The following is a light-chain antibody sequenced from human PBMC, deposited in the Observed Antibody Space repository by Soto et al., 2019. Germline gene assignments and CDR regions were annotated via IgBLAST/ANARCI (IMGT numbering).Light chain of an antibody. V-gene: IGKV1-5*01. Sequence: GDRVTITCRASQSISSWLAWYQQKPGKAPKLLIYDASSLESGVPSRFSGSGSGTEFTLTISSLQPDDFATYYCQQYNSYSLTFGGGTKWIS. CDR1: QSISSW. CDR3: QQYNSYSLT. CDR2: DAS. J-gene: IGKJ4*01.